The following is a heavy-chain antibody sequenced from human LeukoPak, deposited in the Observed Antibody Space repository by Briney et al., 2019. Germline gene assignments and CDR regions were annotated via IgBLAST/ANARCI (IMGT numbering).Heavy chain of an antibody. J-gene: IGHJ5*02. Sequence: ASVKVSCKASGYTFTGYYMHWVRQAPGQGLELMGWINPNSGGTNYAQKVQGRVNMTRHTSISTAYMELSRLRSDDTAVYYCARDGDYYMRSWFDPWGQGTLVTVSS. D-gene: IGHD4-17*01. CDR2: INPNSGGT. CDR1: GYTFTGYY. CDR3: ARDGDYYMRSWFDP. V-gene: IGHV1-2*02.